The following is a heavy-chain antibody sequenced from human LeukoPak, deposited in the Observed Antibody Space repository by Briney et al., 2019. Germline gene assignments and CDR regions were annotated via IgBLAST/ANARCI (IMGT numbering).Heavy chain of an antibody. Sequence: ASVKVSCEASGYTFTSYYMHWVRQAPGQGLEWMGIINPSGGYTSYVQKFQGRVTMTRGTSTTTVYMELSSLRSEDTAVYYCASGYSRPGHARDAFDIWGQGTKVTVSS. CDR3: ASGYSRPGHARDAFDI. V-gene: IGHV1-46*01. D-gene: IGHD2-15*01. CDR1: GYTFTSYY. CDR2: INPSGGYT. J-gene: IGHJ3*02.